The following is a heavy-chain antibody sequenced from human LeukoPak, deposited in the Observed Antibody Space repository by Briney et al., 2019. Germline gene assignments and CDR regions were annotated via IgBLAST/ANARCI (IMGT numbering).Heavy chain of an antibody. V-gene: IGHV4-34*01. CDR2: INHSGST. CDR3: AREAYDSSGWYRQHTRIDY. CDR1: GGSFSGYY. D-gene: IGHD6-19*01. Sequence: SETLSLTCAVYGGSFSGYYWSWIRQPPGKGLEWIGEINHSGSTNYNPSLKSRVTIPVDTSKNQFSLKLSSVTAADTAVYYCAREAYDSSGWYRQHTRIDYWGQGTLVTVSS. J-gene: IGHJ4*02.